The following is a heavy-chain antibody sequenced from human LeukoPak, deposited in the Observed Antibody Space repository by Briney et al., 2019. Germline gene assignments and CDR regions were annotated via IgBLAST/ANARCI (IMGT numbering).Heavy chain of an antibody. D-gene: IGHD1-14*01. J-gene: IGHJ3*02. Sequence: SETLSLTCTVSGNSLSNNYYWGWIRQPPGKGLEWIGSMYHSGSTYYNPSLRSPVTISVDTSKNQFSLKLSSVTAADTAVYYCARVRTAATTYDAFNIWGQGTMVTVSS. CDR3: ARVRTAATTYDAFNI. CDR2: MYHSGST. V-gene: IGHV4-38-2*02. CDR1: GNSLSNNYY.